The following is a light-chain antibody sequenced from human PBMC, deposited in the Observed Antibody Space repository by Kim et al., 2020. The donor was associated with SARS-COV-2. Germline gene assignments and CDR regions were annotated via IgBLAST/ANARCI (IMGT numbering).Light chain of an antibody. CDR1: QSVRSNS. CDR3: HQYGSTPWT. V-gene: IGKV3-20*01. CDR2: GTS. J-gene: IGKJ1*01. Sequence: EIVLTQSPGTLSLSPGERATLSCRASQSVRSNSLAWYQQKLGQAPRLLIYGTSSRATGIPDRFSGSGSGTEFTLTISRLEPEDFAVFFCHQYGSTPWTFGQGTKLEI.